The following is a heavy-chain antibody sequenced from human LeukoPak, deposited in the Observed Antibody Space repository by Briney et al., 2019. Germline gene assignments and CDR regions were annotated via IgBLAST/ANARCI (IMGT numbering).Heavy chain of an antibody. V-gene: IGHV3-48*01. CDR1: GFSFSSYG. CDR2: ISATSNTI. Sequence: GGSLRLSCAASGFSFSSYGMNWVRQAPGKGLEWISYISATSNTIYYADSVRGRFTISRDNSKNTLYLQMNSLRAEDTAVYYCARPYYYDSSGAGDAFDIWGQGTMVTVSS. J-gene: IGHJ3*02. D-gene: IGHD3-22*01. CDR3: ARPYYYDSSGAGDAFDI.